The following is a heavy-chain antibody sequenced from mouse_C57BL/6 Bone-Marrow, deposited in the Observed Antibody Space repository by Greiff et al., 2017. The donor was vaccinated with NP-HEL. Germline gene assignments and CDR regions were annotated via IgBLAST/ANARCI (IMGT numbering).Heavy chain of an antibody. CDR1: GYTFTDYE. CDR3: TRERDYDRYYYAMDY. D-gene: IGHD2-4*01. V-gene: IGHV1-15*01. Sequence: QVQLQQSGAELVRPGASVTLSCKASGYTFTDYEMHWVKQTPVHGLEWIGAIDPETGGTAYNQKFKGKAILTADKSSSTAYMELRSLTSEDSAVYYCTRERDYDRYYYAMDYWGQGTSVTVSS. J-gene: IGHJ4*01. CDR2: IDPETGGT.